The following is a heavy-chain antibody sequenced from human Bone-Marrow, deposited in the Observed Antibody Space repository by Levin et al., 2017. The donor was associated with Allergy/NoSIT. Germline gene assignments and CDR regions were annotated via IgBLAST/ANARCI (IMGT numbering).Heavy chain of an antibody. V-gene: IGHV4-59*02. Sequence: SETLSLTCSVSGDSVKGYCWSWVRQPPGKGLEWMGYIYYSGSSNYIPALKSRLTMSVDTSTNQFSLRLSSVTAADTAVYYCARSGHKDWNPDYWGQGTLVTVSS. CDR2: IYYSGSS. J-gene: IGHJ4*02. CDR1: GDSVKGYC. CDR3: ARSGHKDWNPDY. D-gene: IGHD1-1*01.